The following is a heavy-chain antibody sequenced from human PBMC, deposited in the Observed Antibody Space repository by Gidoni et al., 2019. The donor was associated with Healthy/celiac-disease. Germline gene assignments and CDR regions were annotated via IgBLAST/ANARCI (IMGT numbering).Heavy chain of an antibody. CDR1: VGTFSSYA. CDR2: IIPIVGTA. Sequence: QLQLVQSRAEVKKPVSSVKVSCKASVGTFSSYAIIWVRQAPGQGLEWMGGIIPIVGTANYAQKFQGRVTITEDESTSTADMEMSSLRSEDTAVYYCAASLGGVKGSYYFDYWGQGTLVTVSS. CDR3: AASLGGVKGSYYFDY. D-gene: IGHD2-8*02. V-gene: IGHV1-69*01. J-gene: IGHJ4*02.